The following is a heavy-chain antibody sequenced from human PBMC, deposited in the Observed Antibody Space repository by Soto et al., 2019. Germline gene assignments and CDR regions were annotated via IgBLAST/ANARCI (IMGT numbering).Heavy chain of an antibody. CDR2: ISGSGGST. CDR3: AKVWWLPSGYFHY. CDR1: GFTFSTYA. Sequence: GGSLRLSCAASGFTFSTYAMSCVRQAPGKGLEWVSAISGSGGSTYYADSVKGRFTISRDNSKNTLYLQMNSLRAEDTAVYYCAKVWWLPSGYFHYWGQGPLVTVSS. D-gene: IGHD5-12*01. V-gene: IGHV3-23*01. J-gene: IGHJ4*02.